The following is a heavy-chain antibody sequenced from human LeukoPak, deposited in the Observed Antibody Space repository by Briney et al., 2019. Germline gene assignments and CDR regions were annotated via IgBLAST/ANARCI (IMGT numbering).Heavy chain of an antibody. V-gene: IGHV3-11*03. J-gene: IGHJ4*02. D-gene: IGHD2-2*01. CDR1: GFAFSDYH. CDR2: ISSNSDYT. Sequence: GGSLTLTCAASGFAFSDYHMNWIRQAPGTGVEWVSYISSNSDYTNYADSVRDRFTISIDNAKKSIYLQMNGLRAEDTAVYYCAGPICLCGAYCSTNFWVQGTLVSVSS. CDR3: AGPICLCGAYCSTNF.